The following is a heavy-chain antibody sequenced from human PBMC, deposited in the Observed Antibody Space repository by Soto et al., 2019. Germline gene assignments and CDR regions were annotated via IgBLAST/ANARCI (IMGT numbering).Heavy chain of an antibody. J-gene: IGHJ4*02. Sequence: GGSLRLSCAASGFTFSSYWMHWVRQAPGKGLLWVSRLNSDGSDTSYADSVKGRFTNSRDNAKNTLYLQMNSLIAEDTAVYYCARDGHDSVDLDYWGQGTLVTVSS. V-gene: IGHV3-74*01. D-gene: IGHD3-3*01. CDR1: GFTFSSYW. CDR3: ARDGHDSVDLDY. CDR2: LNSDGSDT.